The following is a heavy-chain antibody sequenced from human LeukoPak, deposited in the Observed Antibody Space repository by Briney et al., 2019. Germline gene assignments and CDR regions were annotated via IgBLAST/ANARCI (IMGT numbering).Heavy chain of an antibody. CDR3: GKGGGGVLAS. V-gene: IGHV3-23*01. CDR2: ISGSGDNT. J-gene: IGHJ4*02. CDR1: GFTFSSYA. Sequence: GGSLRLSCAASGFTFSSYAMSWVRQAPGKGLEWVSSISGSGDNTYYADSVKGRFTISRDNSKNTLFLQMNSLKADDTAVYYFGKGGGGVLASWGQGTLVTVSS. D-gene: IGHD3-16*01.